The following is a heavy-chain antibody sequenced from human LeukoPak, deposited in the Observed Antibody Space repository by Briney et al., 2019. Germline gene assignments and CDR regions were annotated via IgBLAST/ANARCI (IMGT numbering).Heavy chain of an antibody. D-gene: IGHD2-15*01. V-gene: IGHV1-69*04. Sequence: SVKVSCKASGGTFSSYAISWVRQAPGQGLEWMGRIIPILGIANYAQKFQGRVTITADKSTSTAYMELSSLRSEDTAVYYCASLSFPLGYCGGGSCYPDWFFDYWGQGTLVTVSS. CDR3: ASLSFPLGYCGGGSCYPDWFFDY. CDR2: IIPILGIA. J-gene: IGHJ4*02. CDR1: GGTFSSYA.